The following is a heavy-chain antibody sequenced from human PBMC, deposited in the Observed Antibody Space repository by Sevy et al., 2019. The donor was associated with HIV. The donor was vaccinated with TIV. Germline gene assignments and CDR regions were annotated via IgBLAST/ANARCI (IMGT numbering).Heavy chain of an antibody. Sequence: ASVKVSCKVSGYTLTKLSIHWVRQAPRKGLEWIGDFDPQYGETIYAQKFQGRLTMTEDTSPDTAFMELSSLTPEDTAVYYCTAVGLRYFSGSSSYQGDWFDPWGQGTLVTVSS. CDR2: FDPQYGET. CDR1: GYTLTKLS. D-gene: IGHD2-15*01. J-gene: IGHJ5*02. V-gene: IGHV1-24*01. CDR3: TAVGLRYFSGSSSYQGDWFDP.